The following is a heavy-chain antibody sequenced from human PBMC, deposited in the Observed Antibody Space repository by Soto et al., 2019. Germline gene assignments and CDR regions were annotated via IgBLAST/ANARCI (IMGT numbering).Heavy chain of an antibody. CDR2: IIPILGIA. Sequence: GASVKVSCKASGGTFSSYTISWVRQAPGQGLEWMGRIIPILGIANYAQKFQGRVTITADTSTSTAYMELRSLRSDDTAVYYCARENYASLFDPWGQRTLVTVSS. J-gene: IGHJ5*02. D-gene: IGHD3-16*01. CDR1: GGTFSSYT. V-gene: IGHV1-69*04. CDR3: ARENYASLFDP.